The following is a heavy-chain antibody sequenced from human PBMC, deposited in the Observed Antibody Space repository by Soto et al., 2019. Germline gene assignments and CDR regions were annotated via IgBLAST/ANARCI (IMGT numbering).Heavy chain of an antibody. CDR2: INPSDGST. D-gene: IGHD4-17*01. CDR1: GYTFTTYY. V-gene: IGHV1-46*01. J-gene: IGHJ4*02. Sequence: QVFLVQSGTEEKKPGASVRVSCKTSGYTFTTYYMHWVRQARGQGLEWMGVINPSDGSTYSAQKFQGRVTMTRDTSTSTVYLELSSLRAEDSAMYYCVRDRFGYGDSGDWGQGTLVTVSS. CDR3: VRDRFGYGDSGD.